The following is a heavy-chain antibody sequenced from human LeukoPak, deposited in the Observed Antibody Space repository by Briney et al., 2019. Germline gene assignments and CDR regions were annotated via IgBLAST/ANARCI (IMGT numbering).Heavy chain of an antibody. D-gene: IGHD5-24*01. J-gene: IGHJ4*02. Sequence: GGSLRLSCAGTGFTFSSYAMSWVRQAPGKGLEWVSGISGSGGSTFYADSVKGRFTFSRDNSKNTLYLQMNSLRAEDTAVYYCAKDRTRDGYNSFFDYWAREPWSPSP. CDR2: ISGSGGST. CDR3: AKDRTRDGYNSFFDY. CDR1: GFTFSSYA. V-gene: IGHV3-23*01.